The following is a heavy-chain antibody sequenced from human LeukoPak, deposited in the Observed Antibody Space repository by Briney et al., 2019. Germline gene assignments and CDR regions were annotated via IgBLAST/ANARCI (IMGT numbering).Heavy chain of an antibody. J-gene: IGHJ4*02. CDR2: IIPIFGTA. CDR3: ARGSFPSDDILTGPFDN. V-gene: IGHV1-69*13. Sequence: SVKVSCKASGGTFSSYAISWVRQAPGQGLEWMGGIIPIFGTANYAQKFQGRVTITADESTSTAYMELSSLRSDDTAVYYCARGSFPSDDILTGPFDNWGQGTLVTVSP. D-gene: IGHD3-9*01. CDR1: GGTFSSYA.